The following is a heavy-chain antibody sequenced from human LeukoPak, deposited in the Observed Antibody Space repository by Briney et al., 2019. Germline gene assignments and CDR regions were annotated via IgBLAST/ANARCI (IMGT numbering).Heavy chain of an antibody. CDR1: GFTVSNNY. J-gene: IGHJ4*02. V-gene: IGHV3-53*01. Sequence: GGSLRLSCAVSGFTVSNNYMTWVRQVPGKGLEWVSLIYRGGNTYYADSVKGRFTISIDNSKNTRYLQMNSLRAEDTAVYYCGSGEWPQNYWGQGTLVTVSS. D-gene: IGHD3-10*01. CDR3: GSGEWPQNY. CDR2: IYRGGNT.